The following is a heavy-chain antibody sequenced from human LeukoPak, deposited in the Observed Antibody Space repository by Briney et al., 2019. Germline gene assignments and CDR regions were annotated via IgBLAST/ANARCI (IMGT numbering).Heavy chain of an antibody. D-gene: IGHD6-19*01. CDR3: AKEGSGWYYLDY. CDR2: ISRSTETT. Sequence: GGSLRLSCAVSGFSFSSFALSWIRQAPGKGLEWVSSISRSTETTLYADSVKGRFTISRDNSKNTVYVQMNTLRAEDTAVYYCAKEGSGWYYLDYWGQGTVVTVSS. CDR1: GFSFSSFA. J-gene: IGHJ4*02. V-gene: IGHV3-23*01.